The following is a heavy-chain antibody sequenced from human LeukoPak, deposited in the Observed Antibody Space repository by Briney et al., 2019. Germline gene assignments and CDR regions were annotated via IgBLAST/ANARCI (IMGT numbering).Heavy chain of an antibody. CDR2: INSDGSTT. CDR3: TRRVSATRWFDP. Sequence: GGSLRLSCAASGFTFSSYWMHWVRQAPGKGLVWVSRINSDGSTTNYADSVKGRFTISRDNAENTLYLQMDSLRVEDTAVYYCTRRVSATRWFDPWGQGTLVTVSS. CDR1: GFTFSSYW. D-gene: IGHD2-15*01. J-gene: IGHJ5*02. V-gene: IGHV3-74*01.